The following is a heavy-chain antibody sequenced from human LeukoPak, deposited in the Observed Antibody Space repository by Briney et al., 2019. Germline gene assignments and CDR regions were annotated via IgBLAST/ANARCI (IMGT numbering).Heavy chain of an antibody. D-gene: IGHD2-15*01. CDR3: ARDAGYCSGGSCYSNYMDV. V-gene: IGHV3-21*01. Sequence: GGSLRLSCAASGFTFSSYSMSWVRQAPGKGLEWVSSISSSSSYIYYADSVKGRFTISRDNAKNSLYLQMNSLRAEDTAVYYCARDAGYCSGGSCYSNYMDVWGKGTTVTVSS. CDR1: GFTFSSYS. J-gene: IGHJ6*03. CDR2: ISSSSSYI.